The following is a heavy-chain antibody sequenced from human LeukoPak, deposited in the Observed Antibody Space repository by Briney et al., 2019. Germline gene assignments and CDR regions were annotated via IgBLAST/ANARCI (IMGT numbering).Heavy chain of an antibody. J-gene: IGHJ4*02. Sequence: PGRSLRLSCAASGFTFSSYGMHWVRQAPGKGLEWVAVISYDGSNKYYADSVKGRFTISRDNSKNTLYLQMNSLRAEDTAVYYCARGITMVRGVTTNPFDYWGQGTLVTVSS. D-gene: IGHD3-10*01. CDR2: ISYDGSNK. CDR1: GFTFSSYG. CDR3: ARGITMVRGVTTNPFDY. V-gene: IGHV3-30*03.